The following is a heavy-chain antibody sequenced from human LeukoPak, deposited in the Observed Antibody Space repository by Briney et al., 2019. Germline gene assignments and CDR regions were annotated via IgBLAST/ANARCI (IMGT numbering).Heavy chain of an antibody. CDR1: GYSFSSYG. Sequence: ASVKVSCKASGYSFSSYGFSWVRQAPGQGLEWMGWISTYNGHTNYTQTLQGRVTMTTDTSTSTAYMELRNLRPDDTAVYFCARDPRITGTTAYYFDYWGQGTLVTVSS. D-gene: IGHD1-7*01. CDR2: ISTYNGHT. V-gene: IGHV1-18*01. CDR3: ARDPRITGTTAYYFDY. J-gene: IGHJ4*02.